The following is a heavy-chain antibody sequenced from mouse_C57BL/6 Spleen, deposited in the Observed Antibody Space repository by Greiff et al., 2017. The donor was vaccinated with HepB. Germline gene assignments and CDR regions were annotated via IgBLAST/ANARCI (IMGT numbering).Heavy chain of an antibody. D-gene: IGHD1-1*02. CDR3: ARRGYGVDYFDY. CDR1: GYAFSSSW. J-gene: IGHJ2*01. V-gene: IGHV1-82*01. Sequence: QVQLKQSGPELVKPGASVKISCKASGYAFSSSWMNWVKQRPGKGLEWIGRIYPGDGDTNYNGKFKGKATLTADKSSSTAYMQLSSLTSEDSAVNFCARRGYGVDYFDYWGQGTTLTVSS. CDR2: IYPGDGDT.